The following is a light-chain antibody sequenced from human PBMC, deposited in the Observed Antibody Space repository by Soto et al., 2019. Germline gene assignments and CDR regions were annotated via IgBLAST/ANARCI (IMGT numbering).Light chain of an antibody. V-gene: IGKV3-11*01. CDR2: GVS. Sequence: ESVLTQSPVTVSLSPGERLTLSCRASQSVSSSLAWYQHKPGQAPRLLIYGVSNRATGIPARFSGSGSGTDFTLTIISLEPEDCAVYYCQHHSNWFSWSFGQGTKGEIK. CDR3: QHHSNWFSWS. CDR1: QSVSSS. J-gene: IGKJ1*01.